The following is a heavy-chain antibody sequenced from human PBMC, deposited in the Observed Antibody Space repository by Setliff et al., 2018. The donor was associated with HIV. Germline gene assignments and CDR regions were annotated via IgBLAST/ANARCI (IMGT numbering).Heavy chain of an antibody. V-gene: IGHV4-59*01. J-gene: IGHJ3*02. D-gene: IGHD5-18*01. CDR1: GGSISTYY. CDR3: ARANSIKGYSYGPDAFAI. CDR2: IFYSGST. Sequence: PSETLSLTCTVSGGSISTYYWNWIRQPPGRGPEWIGYIFYSGSTNYNPSLKSRVTISVDTSKNQFSLNLSSVTAADTAVYYCARANSIKGYSYGPDAFAIWGQGALVTVS.